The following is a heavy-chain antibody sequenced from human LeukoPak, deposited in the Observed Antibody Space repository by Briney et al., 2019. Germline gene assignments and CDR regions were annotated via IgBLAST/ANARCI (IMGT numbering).Heavy chain of an antibody. CDR2: IYYSGST. Sequence: SETLSLTCTVSGGSISSGGYYWGWIRQPPGKGLEWIGSIYYSGSTYYNPSLKSRVTISVDTSKNQFSLKLSSVTAADTAVYYCARHSAYDFWSGFQYYYYYYGMDVWGQGTTVTVSS. CDR1: GGSISSGGYY. D-gene: IGHD3-3*01. V-gene: IGHV4-39*01. CDR3: ARHSAYDFWSGFQYYYYYYGMDV. J-gene: IGHJ6*02.